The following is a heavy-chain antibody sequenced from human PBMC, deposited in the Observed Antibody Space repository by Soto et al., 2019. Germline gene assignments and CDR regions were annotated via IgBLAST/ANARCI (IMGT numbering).Heavy chain of an antibody. CDR2: IDSSGEK. CDR1: GLSITDSEMG. V-gene: IGHV2-26*01. J-gene: IGHJ5*02. Sequence: QVTLKESGPVLVNPTETLTLRCTVSGLSITDSEMGVSWIRQPPGQPLEWLAHIDSSGEKSYRTFLKSRLAISKDTSKSQIVLTMKTMDTADTATYYCARRHLAVAVSPWFDPWGQGIPVTVSS. CDR3: ARRHLAVAVSPWFDP. D-gene: IGHD6-19*01.